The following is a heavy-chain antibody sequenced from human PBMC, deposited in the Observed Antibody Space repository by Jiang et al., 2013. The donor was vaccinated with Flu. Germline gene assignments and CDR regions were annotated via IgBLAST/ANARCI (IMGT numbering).Heavy chain of an antibody. D-gene: IGHD2-8*01. Sequence: GGGLVQPGRSLRLSCAASGFTFSSYGMHWVRQAPGKGLEWVAVIWYDGSNKYYADSVKGRFTISRDNSKNTLYLQMNSLRAEDTAVYYCARDDCTNGVCTTLFDYWGQGTLVTVSS. CDR1: GFTFSSYG. CDR2: IWYDGSNK. V-gene: IGHV3-33*01. CDR3: ARDDCTNGVCTTLFDY. J-gene: IGHJ4*02.